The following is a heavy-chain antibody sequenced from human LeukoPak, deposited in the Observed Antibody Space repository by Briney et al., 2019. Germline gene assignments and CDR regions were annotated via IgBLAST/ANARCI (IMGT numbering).Heavy chain of an antibody. CDR3: ARGAGMTTVTKDAFDI. V-gene: IGHV4-4*02. CDR1: GGSLSSSNW. Sequence: SETLSLTCTVSGGSLSSSNWWSWVRQPPGKGLEWIGEIFHSGSTNYNPSLKSRVTISADKSKNQFSLKLSSLNGADTAVYYCARGAGMTTVTKDAFDIWGQGTMVTVSS. D-gene: IGHD4-17*01. CDR2: IFHSGST. J-gene: IGHJ3*02.